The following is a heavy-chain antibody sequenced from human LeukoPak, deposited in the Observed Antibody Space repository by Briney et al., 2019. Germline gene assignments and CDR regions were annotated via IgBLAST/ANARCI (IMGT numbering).Heavy chain of an antibody. D-gene: IGHD3-10*01. CDR1: GYTFTSYG. J-gene: IGHJ4*02. CDR2: ISAYNGNT. CDR3: ARVPGRLLWFGELNY. Sequence: ASVKVSCKASGYTFTSYGISWVRQAPGQGLEWMGWISAYNGNTNYAQKLQGRVTMTTDTSTSTAYMELRSLRSDDTAVYYCARVPGRLLWFGELNYWGQGTLVTVSS. V-gene: IGHV1-18*01.